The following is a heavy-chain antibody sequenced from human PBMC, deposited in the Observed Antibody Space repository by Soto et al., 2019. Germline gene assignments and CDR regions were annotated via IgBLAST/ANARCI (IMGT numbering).Heavy chain of an antibody. CDR1: GYTFTSYY. J-gene: IGHJ6*02. Sequence: ASVKVSCKASGYTFTSYYMHWVRQAHGQGLEWMGIINPSGGSTSYAQKFQGRVTMTRDTSISTAYLQWSSLKASDTAMYYCARPRSSSRNYYGMDVWGQGTTVTVSS. CDR2: INPSGGST. V-gene: IGHV1-46*01. D-gene: IGHD6-13*01. CDR3: ARPRSSSRNYYGMDV.